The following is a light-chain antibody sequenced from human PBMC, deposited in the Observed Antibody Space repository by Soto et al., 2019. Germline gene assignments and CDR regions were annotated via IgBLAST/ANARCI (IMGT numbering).Light chain of an antibody. V-gene: IGKV3-11*01. CDR3: XXXXXXXRIT. CDR2: EAS. CDR1: QSVRTY. Sequence: EIVLTQSPVTLSFSPGQRHTLSRRDSQSVRTYLAWYQHKPGQAPRLLIYEASNRAAGIPARFSGSGSGTDFTLTISSLEPEDFAVYXXXXXXXXXRITFGQGTRLEIK. J-gene: IGKJ5*01.